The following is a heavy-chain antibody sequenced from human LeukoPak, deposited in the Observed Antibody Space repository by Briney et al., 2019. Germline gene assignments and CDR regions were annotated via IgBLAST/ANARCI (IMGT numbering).Heavy chain of an antibody. CDR2: ISYDGSNK. V-gene: IGHV3-30-3*01. Sequence: GRSLRLSCAASGFTFSSYAMHWVRQAPGKGLEWVAVISYDGSNKYYADSVKGRFTISRDNSKNTLYLQMNSLRAEDTAVYYCARAWEVIYSGFGYWGQGTLVTVSS. CDR1: GFTFSSYA. CDR3: ARAWEVIYSGFGY. J-gene: IGHJ4*02. D-gene: IGHD1-26*01.